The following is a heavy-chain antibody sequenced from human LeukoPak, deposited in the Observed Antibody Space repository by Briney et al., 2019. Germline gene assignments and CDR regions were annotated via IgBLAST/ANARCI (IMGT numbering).Heavy chain of an antibody. CDR1: GFTFSSYA. V-gene: IGHV3-23*01. Sequence: PGGSLRLSCAASGFTFSSYAMSWVRQAPGKGLEWVSGISGGGGSTYYTDSVKGRFTISRDNSKNTLYLQMNSLRAEDTAVYYCAKEHDILTGYYSMLDYWGQGTLVTVSS. CDR3: AKEHDILTGYYSMLDY. CDR2: ISGGGGST. J-gene: IGHJ4*02. D-gene: IGHD3-9*01.